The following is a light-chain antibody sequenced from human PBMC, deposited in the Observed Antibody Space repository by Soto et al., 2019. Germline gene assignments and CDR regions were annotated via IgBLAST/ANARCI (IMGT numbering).Light chain of an antibody. CDR3: AAWDDSPSGHVV. J-gene: IGLJ2*01. CDR1: SSNIGSYY. CDR2: RND. Sequence: QSVLTQPPSASGTPGQRVTISCSGSSSNIGSYYVYWYQHLPGTAPKLLIYRNDERPSGVPDRFSGSKSGTSASLAISGRRSEDEADYYCAAWDDSPSGHVVFGGGTQLTVL. V-gene: IGLV1-47*01.